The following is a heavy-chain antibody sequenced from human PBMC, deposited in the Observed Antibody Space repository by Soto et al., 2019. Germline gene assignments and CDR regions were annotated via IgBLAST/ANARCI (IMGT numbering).Heavy chain of an antibody. Sequence: SETLSLTCTVSGGSIRSSTYYWGWIRQPPGKGLEWIGSIYYSGSTHNTPSLKSRVTMSVDTYTNQISLNLTSVTAADTAVYYCATAFGGWPPDSWGQGTLVTVSS. D-gene: IGHD6-19*01. CDR2: IYYSGST. CDR1: GGSIRSSTYY. CDR3: ATAFGGWPPDS. V-gene: IGHV4-39*07. J-gene: IGHJ4*02.